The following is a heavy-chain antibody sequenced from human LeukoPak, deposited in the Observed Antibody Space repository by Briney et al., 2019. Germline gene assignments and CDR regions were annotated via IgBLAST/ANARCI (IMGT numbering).Heavy chain of an antibody. J-gene: IGHJ4*02. Sequence: SETLSLTCAVYGGSFSGYYWSWIRQPPGKGLEWIGEINHSGSTNYNPSLKSRVTISVDTSKNQFSLKLSSVTAADTAVYCCARGPGSGYDLAGIFDYWGQGTLVTVSS. CDR1: GGSFSGYY. V-gene: IGHV4-34*01. D-gene: IGHD5-12*01. CDR3: ARGPGSGYDLAGIFDY. CDR2: INHSGST.